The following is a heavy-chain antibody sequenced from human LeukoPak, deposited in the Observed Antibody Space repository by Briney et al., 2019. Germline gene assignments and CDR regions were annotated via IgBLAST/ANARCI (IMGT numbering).Heavy chain of an antibody. CDR3: TSTGYDFWSGYRLDY. CDR1: GASISSSY. CDR2: IKSKTDGGTT. D-gene: IGHD3-3*01. V-gene: IGHV3-15*01. J-gene: IGHJ4*02. Sequence: ETLSLTCTVSGASISSSYWSWIRQAPGKGLEWVGRIKSKTDGGTTDYAAPVKGRFTISRDDSKNTLYLQMNSLKTEDTAVYYCTSTGYDFWSGYRLDYWGQGTLVTVSS.